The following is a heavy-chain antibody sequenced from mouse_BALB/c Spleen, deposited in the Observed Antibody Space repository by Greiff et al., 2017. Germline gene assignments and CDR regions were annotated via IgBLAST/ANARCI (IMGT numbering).Heavy chain of an antibody. V-gene: IGHV1S137*01. Sequence: QVQLQQSGAELVRPGVSVKISCKGSGYTFTDYAMHWVKQSHAKSLEWIGVISTYYGDASYNQKFKGKATMTVDKSSSTAYMELARLTSEDSAIYYCARVRGYDDYYAMDYGGQGTSVTVSS. CDR3: ARVRGYDDYYAMDY. CDR2: ISTYYGDA. CDR1: GYTFTDYA. J-gene: IGHJ4*01. D-gene: IGHD2-2*01.